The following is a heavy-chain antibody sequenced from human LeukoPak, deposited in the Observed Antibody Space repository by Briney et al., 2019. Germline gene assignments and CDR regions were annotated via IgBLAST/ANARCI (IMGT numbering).Heavy chain of an antibody. J-gene: IGHJ5*02. D-gene: IGHD3-3*01. CDR3: ARDSRDFWSGYYRFDP. Sequence: SETLSLTCTVSGCSISSYYWSWIRQPPGKGLEWIGYIYYSGSTNYNPSLKSRVTISVDTSKNQFSLKLSSVTAADTAVYYCARDSRDFWSGYYRFDPWGQGTLVTVSS. CDR1: GCSISSYY. CDR2: IYYSGST. V-gene: IGHV4-59*01.